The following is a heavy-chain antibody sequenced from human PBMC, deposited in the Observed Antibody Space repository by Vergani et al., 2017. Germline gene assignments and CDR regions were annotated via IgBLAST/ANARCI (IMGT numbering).Heavy chain of an antibody. J-gene: IGHJ6*02. Sequence: QVQLVESGGGVVQPGGSLRLSCAASGFTFSSYGMHWVRQAPGKGLEWVAFIRYDGSNKYYADSVKGRFTISRDISKNTLHLQLNSLRVEDTAVYFCSYGMDVWGQGTTVTVSS. CDR1: GFTFSSYG. CDR3: SYGMDV. CDR2: IRYDGSNK. V-gene: IGHV3-30*02.